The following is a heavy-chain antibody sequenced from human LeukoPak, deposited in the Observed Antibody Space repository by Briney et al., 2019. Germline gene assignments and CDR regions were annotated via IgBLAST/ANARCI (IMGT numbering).Heavy chain of an antibody. V-gene: IGHV4-39*01. D-gene: IGHD6-13*01. CDR2: FFYSGST. CDR3: PRHVAPRHSSPYNWFDP. CDR1: GGSISSSNDY. Sequence: SETLSLTCTVSGGSISSSNDYWGWIRQPPGKGLEWIGSFFYSGSTYYNPSLQSRVTISVDTSKSHLSLKLSSVTAADTAGYYCPRHVAPRHSSPYNWFDPWGQGTLVTVSS. J-gene: IGHJ5*02.